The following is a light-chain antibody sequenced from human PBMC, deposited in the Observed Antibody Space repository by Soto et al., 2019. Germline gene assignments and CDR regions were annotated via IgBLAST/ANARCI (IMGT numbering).Light chain of an antibody. CDR2: EVS. J-gene: IGLJ1*01. V-gene: IGLV2-14*01. CDR1: SSDIGGYNY. CDR3: RSCANTANLVV. Sequence: QSALTQPPSVSGSPGQTITISCAGTSSDIGGYNYVSWYQQHPGKAPKPVLYEVSNRPSWVSDRFSGSKSGNTATLTITGLQAGDEANYYCRSCANTANLVVFGSGTKVTVL.